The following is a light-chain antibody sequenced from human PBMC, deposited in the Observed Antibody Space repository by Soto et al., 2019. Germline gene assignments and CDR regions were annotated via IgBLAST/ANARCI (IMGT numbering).Light chain of an antibody. V-gene: IGLV2-11*01. CDR3: CSYAGSYTWV. CDR2: DVS. J-gene: IGLJ3*02. Sequence: QSALTQPRSVSGSPGQSVTISCTGTSSDVGGYNYVSWYQQHPRKAPKLMIYDVSKRPSGVPDRFSGSKSGNTASLTISGLQAEDEADHYCCSYAGSYTWVFGGGTKLTVL. CDR1: SSDVGGYNY.